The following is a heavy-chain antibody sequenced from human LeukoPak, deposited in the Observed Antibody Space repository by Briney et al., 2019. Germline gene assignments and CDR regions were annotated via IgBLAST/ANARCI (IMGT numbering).Heavy chain of an antibody. J-gene: IGHJ5*02. CDR1: GGSISNDY. CDR3: ARARTGFDL. V-gene: IGHV4-59*01. D-gene: IGHD1-1*01. Sequence: SETLSLTCTVSGGSISNDYWSRIRQPPGKGLECIGYIYYTGSTNYNPSLKGRVTISVDTSKNQPSLKLSSVTAADSAVYYCARARTGFDLWGQGALVTVSS. CDR2: IYYTGST.